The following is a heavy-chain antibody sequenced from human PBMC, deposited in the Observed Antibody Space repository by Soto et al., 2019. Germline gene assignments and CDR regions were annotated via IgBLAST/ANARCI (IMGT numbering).Heavy chain of an antibody. CDR2: IKQDGSET. D-gene: IGHD5-12*01. V-gene: IGHV3-7*01. CDR1: GCTFSSDG. CDR3: AREYSGNDLYCFAP. J-gene: IGHJ5*02. Sequence: GGCLRLSWGAVGCTFSSDGISWVRQAPGKGMEWVGNIKQDGSETCCVGSVKGRLTWCRGNAKNALYLRMNSLGGEDTAVYDCAREYSGNDLYCFAPWGQGPLVTVSS.